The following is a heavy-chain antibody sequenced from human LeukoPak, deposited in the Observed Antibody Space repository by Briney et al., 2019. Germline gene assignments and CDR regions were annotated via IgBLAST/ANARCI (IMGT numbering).Heavy chain of an antibody. J-gene: IGHJ4*02. D-gene: IGHD2-15*01. CDR2: IHNGGSP. CDR1: GGSINSYY. Sequence: PSETLSLTCTVSGGSINSYYWSWIRQPPGKGLEWIGYIHNGGSPNSNPSHKRRAIISVDTSKNQFSLGVTSVTAADTAVYYWARQGYCSGGSCYFDSWGQGTLVTVSS. CDR3: ARQGYCSGGSCYFDS. V-gene: IGHV4-59*08.